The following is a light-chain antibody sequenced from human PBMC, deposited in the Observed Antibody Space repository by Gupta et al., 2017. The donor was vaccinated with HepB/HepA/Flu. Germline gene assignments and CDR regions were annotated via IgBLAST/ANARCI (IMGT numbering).Light chain of an antibody. CDR3: QQRNNWPLT. CDR1: QSVSRY. V-gene: IGKV3-11*01. Sequence: EIVLTQYPVTLALTPGERATLSCRASQSVSRYLGWYQQKPGQPPSLLVFDASNRATGVPAKFSGSGSGTDFTLTISSLEPEDFAVYYCQQRNNWPLTFGGGTRVEIK. J-gene: IGKJ4*01. CDR2: DAS.